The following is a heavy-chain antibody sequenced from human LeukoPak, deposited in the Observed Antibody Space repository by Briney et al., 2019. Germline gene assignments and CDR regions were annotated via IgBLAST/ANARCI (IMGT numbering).Heavy chain of an antibody. D-gene: IGHD1-20*01. CDR3: ARYGITRVGVGKYYFDS. V-gene: IGHV4-59*12. CDR2: IHYSGST. Sequence: SETLSLTCTVSGCTISGYFWSWIRQPPGKGLEWIGYIHYSGSTNYTPSLNSRVTISVDTSKNQFSLRLSSVTAADTAVYYCARYGITRVGVGKYYFDSWGQGTLVTVSS. J-gene: IGHJ4*02. CDR1: GCTISGYF.